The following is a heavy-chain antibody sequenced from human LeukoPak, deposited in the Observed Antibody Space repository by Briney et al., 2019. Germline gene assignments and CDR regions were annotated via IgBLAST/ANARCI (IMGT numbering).Heavy chain of an antibody. D-gene: IGHD6-13*01. Sequence: PGGSLRLSCAASGFTFSSYAMSWVRQAPGKGLEWVSAISSSGCDTYYADSVKGRFTISRDNSKNTLYLQINSLRAEDTALYYCAKGGYSNTWYAENFQHWGQGTLVTVSS. J-gene: IGHJ1*01. CDR1: GFTFSSYA. CDR3: AKGGYSNTWYAENFQH. CDR2: ISSSGCDT. V-gene: IGHV3-23*01.